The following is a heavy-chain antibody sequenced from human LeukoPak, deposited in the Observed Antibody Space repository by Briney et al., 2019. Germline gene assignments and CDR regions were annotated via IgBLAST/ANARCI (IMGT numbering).Heavy chain of an antibody. J-gene: IGHJ4*02. Sequence: SVKVSCKASGGTFSSSAISWVRQAPGQGLEWMGRIIPILDITNYAQKFQGRVTITADKSTSTAYMELSSLRSEDTAVYYCAREVYSGYDFLEYFDYWGQGTLVTVSS. D-gene: IGHD5-12*01. CDR2: IIPILDIT. CDR1: GGTFSSSA. V-gene: IGHV1-69*04. CDR3: AREVYSGYDFLEYFDY.